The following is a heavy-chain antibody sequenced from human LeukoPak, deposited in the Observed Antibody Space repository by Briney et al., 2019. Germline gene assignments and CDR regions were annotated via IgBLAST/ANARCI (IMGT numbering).Heavy chain of an antibody. D-gene: IGHD5-18*01. V-gene: IGHV3-33*01. J-gene: IGHJ4*02. CDR3: AREGYSYGFRGGVKGGFDY. CDR1: GFTFSSYG. Sequence: GRSLRLSCAASGFTFSSYGMHWVRQAPGKGLEWVAVIWYDGSNKYYADSVKGRFTISRDNSKNTLYLQMNSLRAEDTAVYYCAREGYSYGFRGGVKGGFDYWGQGTLVTVSS. CDR2: IWYDGSNK.